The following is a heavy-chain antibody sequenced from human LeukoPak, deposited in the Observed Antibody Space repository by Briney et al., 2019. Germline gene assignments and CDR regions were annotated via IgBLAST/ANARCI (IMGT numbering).Heavy chain of an antibody. Sequence: PGGSLRLSCSASGFTFRSYGMHWVRQAPGKGLEWVAVISNDGRNKYYADSVKGRFTISRDNSKNTLDLQMNSLRAEDTAVYYCARDRFYYESSGSYYVGYLDYWGQGTPVTVSS. D-gene: IGHD3-22*01. CDR2: ISNDGRNK. V-gene: IGHV3-30*03. CDR3: ARDRFYYESSGSYYVGYLDY. CDR1: GFTFRSYG. J-gene: IGHJ4*02.